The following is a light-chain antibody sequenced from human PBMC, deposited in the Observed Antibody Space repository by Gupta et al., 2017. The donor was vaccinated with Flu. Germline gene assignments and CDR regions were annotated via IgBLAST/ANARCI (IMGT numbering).Light chain of an antibody. V-gene: IGLV3-1*01. CDR3: KAWKSSLVV. CDR2: QDS. CDR1: KCGDKY. J-gene: IGLJ1*01. Sequence: SPGQTASITCSGDKCGDKYACWHQPKPAPSLVLCIYQDSNRPSGIPDCFSGSNSATTVTIXMXGTQAVXDYYYYSKAWKSSLVVFGTGTKLTVL.